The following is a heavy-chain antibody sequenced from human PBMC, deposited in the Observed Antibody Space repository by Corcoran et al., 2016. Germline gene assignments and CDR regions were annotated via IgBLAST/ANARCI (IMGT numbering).Heavy chain of an antibody. CDR1: GFTFSSSW. Sequence: EVQLVESGGGLVQSGGSLRLSCAASGFTFSSSWMDWVRQTPGKGLEWVANIKSDGSETYFVDSVRGRFTLSRDNAQNSLYLQMNSLKDEDTAMYDCSWSLNSWGQGTLVTVSS. J-gene: IGHJ4*02. CDR3: SWSLNS. V-gene: IGHV3-7*03. CDR2: IKSDGSET.